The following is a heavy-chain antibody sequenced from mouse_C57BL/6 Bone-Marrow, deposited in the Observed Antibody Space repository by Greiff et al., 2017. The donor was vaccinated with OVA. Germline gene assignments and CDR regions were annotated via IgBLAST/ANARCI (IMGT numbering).Heavy chain of an antibody. V-gene: IGHV5-4*01. D-gene: IGHD2-4*01. J-gene: IGHJ2*01. CDR3: ARDGLRRFDY. CDR2: ISDGGSYT. Sequence: EVQGVESGGGLVKPGGSLKLSCAASGFTFSSYAMSWVRQTPEKRLEWVATISDGGSYTYYPDNVKGRFTISRDNAKNNLYLQMSHLKSEDTAMYYCARDGLRRFDYWGQGTTLTVSS. CDR1: GFTFSSYA.